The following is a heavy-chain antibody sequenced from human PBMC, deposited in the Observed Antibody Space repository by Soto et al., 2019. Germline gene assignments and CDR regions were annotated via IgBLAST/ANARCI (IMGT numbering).Heavy chain of an antibody. CDR2: ISYDGSNK. Sequence: QVQLVESGGGVVQPGRSLRLSCAASGFTFSSYGMHWVRQAPGKGLEWVAVISYDGSNKYYADSVKGRFTISRDNSKNTLYLQMNSLGAEDTAVYYCAKVKSPQWLQVYYFDYWGQGTMVTVSS. D-gene: IGHD5-12*01. CDR3: AKVKSPQWLQVYYFDY. J-gene: IGHJ4*02. V-gene: IGHV3-30*18. CDR1: GFTFSSYG.